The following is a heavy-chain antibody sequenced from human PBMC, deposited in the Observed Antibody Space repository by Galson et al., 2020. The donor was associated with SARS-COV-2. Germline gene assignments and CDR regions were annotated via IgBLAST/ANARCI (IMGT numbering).Heavy chain of an antibody. CDR3: VRGEVQTLDY. V-gene: IGHV1-69*13. Sequence: SVKVSCTASGGTFSSSDVNWVRQAPGQGLEWLGGFIHVFHTATYAQKFQGRVTITADEPTTTAYMELTSLKSDDTAVYFCVRGEVQTLDYWGQGTLVTGSS. D-gene: IGHD1-1*01. J-gene: IGHJ4*02. CDR2: FIHVFHTA. CDR1: GGTFSSSD.